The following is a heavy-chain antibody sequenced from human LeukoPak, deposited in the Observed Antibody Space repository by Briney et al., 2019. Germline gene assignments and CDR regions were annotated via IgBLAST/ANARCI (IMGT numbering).Heavy chain of an antibody. Sequence: SETLSLTCIVSGDSINNDTYYWNWIRQPGGKGLDRIGRMYVSGSSNYNPALKSRVSISVDTSKNQFSLRLSSVTAADTATYFCARGSYIISSGYYRPFDNWGQGIRVIVSS. CDR1: GDSINNDTYY. D-gene: IGHD3-3*01. J-gene: IGHJ4*02. V-gene: IGHV4-61*02. CDR3: ARGSYIISSGYYRPFDN. CDR2: MYVSGSS.